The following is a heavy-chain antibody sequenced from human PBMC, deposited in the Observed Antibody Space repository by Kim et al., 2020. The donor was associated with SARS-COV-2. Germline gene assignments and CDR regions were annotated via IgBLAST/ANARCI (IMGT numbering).Heavy chain of an antibody. Sequence: SVKVSCKASGGTFSSYAISWVRQAPGQGLEWMGRIIPILGIANYAQKFQGRVTITADKSTSTAYMELSSLRSEDTAVYYCARGAAFGDPLYYFDYWGQGTLVTVSS. CDR2: IIPILGIA. CDR3: ARGAAFGDPLYYFDY. J-gene: IGHJ4*02. D-gene: IGHD3-10*01. CDR1: GGTFSSYA. V-gene: IGHV1-69*04.